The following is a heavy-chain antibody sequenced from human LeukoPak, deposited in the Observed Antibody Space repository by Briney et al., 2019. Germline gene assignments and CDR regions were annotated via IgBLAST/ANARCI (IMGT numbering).Heavy chain of an antibody. Sequence: PSETLSLTCTVSGGSIRSSYYYWGWIRQPPGKGLEWIGSIYDSGSTYYNPSLKSRVTISVDTSKNQFSLKLSSVTAADTAVYYCARWTGPEVTTSSDFDYWGQGTLVTVSS. CDR1: GGSIRSSYYY. J-gene: IGHJ4*02. CDR2: IYDSGST. V-gene: IGHV4-39*07. D-gene: IGHD4-17*01. CDR3: ARWTGPEVTTSSDFDY.